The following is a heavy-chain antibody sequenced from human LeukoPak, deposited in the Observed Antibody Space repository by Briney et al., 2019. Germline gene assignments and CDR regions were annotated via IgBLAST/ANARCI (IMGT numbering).Heavy chain of an antibody. CDR3: ARGSVAAETDFDY. J-gene: IGHJ4*02. CDR1: GGSFSGYY. Sequence: SETLSLTCAVYGGSFSGYYWSWIRQPPGKGLEWIGEINHSGSTNYNPSLKSRVTISVDTSKNQFSLKLSPVTAADTAVYYCARGSVAAETDFDYWGQGTLVTVSS. CDR2: INHSGST. D-gene: IGHD6-13*01. V-gene: IGHV4-34*01.